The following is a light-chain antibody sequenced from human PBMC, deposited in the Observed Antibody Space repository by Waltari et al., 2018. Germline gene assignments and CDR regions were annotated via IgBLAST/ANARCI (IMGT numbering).Light chain of an antibody. CDR1: QDISNY. CDR3: QKYYRAPFT. V-gene: IGKV1-27*01. CDR2: AAS. J-gene: IGKJ3*01. Sequence: DIQITQSPSSLSASVGDRVTITCRASQDISNYLAWYQQKPGKVPKLLISAASTLQSGVPSRFSGRGSGTDFTLTISSLQPEDVAIYYCQKYYRAPFTFGPGTKVHIK.